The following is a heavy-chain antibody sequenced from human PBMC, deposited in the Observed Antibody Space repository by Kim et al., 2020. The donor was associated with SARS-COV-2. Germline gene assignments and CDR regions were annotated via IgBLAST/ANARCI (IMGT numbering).Heavy chain of an antibody. CDR1: GGSISSGGYY. D-gene: IGHD6-6*01. Sequence: SETLSLTCTVSGGSISSGGYYWSWIRQHPGKGLEWIGYIYYSGSTYYNPSLKSRVTISVDTSKNQFSLKLSSVTAADTAVYYCASYTSMLIAARPTYYFDYWGQGTLVTVSS. CDR3: ASYTSMLIAARPTYYFDY. V-gene: IGHV4-31*03. CDR2: IYYSGST. J-gene: IGHJ4*02.